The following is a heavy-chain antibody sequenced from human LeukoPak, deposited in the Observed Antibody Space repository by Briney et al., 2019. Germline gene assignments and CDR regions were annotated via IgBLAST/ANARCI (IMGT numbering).Heavy chain of an antibody. Sequence: ASVKVSCKASGYTFTGYYMHWVRQAPGQGLEWMGRINPNSGGTNYAQKFQGRVTMTRDTSISTAYMELSRLRSDDTAVYYCARDVLAARHPTYFDYWGQGTLVTVSS. V-gene: IGHV1-2*06. CDR2: INPNSGGT. CDR1: GYTFTGYY. CDR3: ARDVLAARHPTYFDY. J-gene: IGHJ4*02. D-gene: IGHD6-6*01.